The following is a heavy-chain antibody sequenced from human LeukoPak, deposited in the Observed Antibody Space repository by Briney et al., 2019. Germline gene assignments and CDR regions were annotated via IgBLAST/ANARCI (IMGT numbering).Heavy chain of an antibody. V-gene: IGHV4-61*02. J-gene: IGHJ4*02. CDR1: VGSISSGSYF. Sequence: SETLSLTCTVSVGSISSGSYFWSWIRQPAGKGLEWIGRFHTSGSTDYNPSLKSRVTISVDTSKNQFSLKVSSVTAADTAVYYCARDADNWGQGTLVTVSS. CDR2: FHTSGST. CDR3: ARDADN.